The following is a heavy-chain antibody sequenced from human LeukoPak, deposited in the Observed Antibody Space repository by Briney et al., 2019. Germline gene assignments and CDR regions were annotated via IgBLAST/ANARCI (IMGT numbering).Heavy chain of an antibody. Sequence: GGSLRLSCAASGFTFSSYAMSWVRQAPRKGLEWVSAISGSGGSTYYADPVKGRFTISRDNSKNTLYLQMNSLRAEDTAVYYCAKDYYDSSGYWSPYNAFDIWGQGTMVTVSS. V-gene: IGHV3-23*01. CDR3: AKDYYDSSGYWSPYNAFDI. CDR1: GFTFSSYA. CDR2: ISGSGGST. D-gene: IGHD3-22*01. J-gene: IGHJ3*02.